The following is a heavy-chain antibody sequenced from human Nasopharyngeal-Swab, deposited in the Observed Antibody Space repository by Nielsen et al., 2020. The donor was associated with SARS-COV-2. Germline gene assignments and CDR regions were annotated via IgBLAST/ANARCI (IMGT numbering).Heavy chain of an antibody. CDR3: ARGLQPYYFDY. CDR1: GGTFSSYA. CDR2: IIPILGIA. J-gene: IGHJ4*02. Sequence: SVKISCNASGGTFSSYAISWVRQAPGQGLEWMGGIIPILGIANYAQKFQGRVTITAEKSTSTAYMELSSLRSEDTAVYYCARGLQPYYFDYWGQGTLVTVSS. V-gene: IGHV1-69*10. D-gene: IGHD4-11*01.